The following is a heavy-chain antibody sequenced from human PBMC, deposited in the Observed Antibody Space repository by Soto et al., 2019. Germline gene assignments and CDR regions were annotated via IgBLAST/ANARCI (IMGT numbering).Heavy chain of an antibody. CDR3: ARGSIAAAAPPDY. V-gene: IGHV4-31*03. Sequence: QVQLQESGPGLVKPSQTLSLTCTVSGGSISSGGYYWSWLRQHPGKGLEWIGYIYYSVSTYYNPSLKSRVTISVDTSKNQFSLKLSSVTAADTAVYYCARGSIAAAAPPDYWGQGTLVTVSS. CDR2: IYYSVST. J-gene: IGHJ4*02. CDR1: GGSISSGGYY. D-gene: IGHD6-13*01.